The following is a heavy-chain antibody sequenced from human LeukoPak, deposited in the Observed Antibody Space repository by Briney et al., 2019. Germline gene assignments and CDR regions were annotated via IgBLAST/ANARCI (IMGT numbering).Heavy chain of an antibody. Sequence: SETLSLTCTVSGGSISSSSYYWGWIRQPPGKGLEWIGSIYYSGSTYYNPSLKSRVTISVDTSKNQFSLKLSSVTAADTAVYYYARVGGNSNYGNFDYWGQGTLVTVSS. CDR3: ARVGGNSNYGNFDY. CDR2: IYYSGST. D-gene: IGHD4-11*01. J-gene: IGHJ4*02. V-gene: IGHV4-39*07. CDR1: GGSISSSSYY.